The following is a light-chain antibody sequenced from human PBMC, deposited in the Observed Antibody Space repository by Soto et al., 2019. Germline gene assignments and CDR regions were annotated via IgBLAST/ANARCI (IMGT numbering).Light chain of an antibody. CDR3: CSYGGNAV. CDR2: EGS. J-gene: IGLJ7*01. CDR1: SSDVGSYNL. V-gene: IGLV2-23*01. Sequence: QSVLTQPASVSGSPGQSITISCTGTSSDVGSYNLVSWYQQHPGKAPKLMIYEGSKRPSGVSNRFSGSKSGNTASLTISGLQAEDEADYYCCSYGGNAVFGGGTQLTVL.